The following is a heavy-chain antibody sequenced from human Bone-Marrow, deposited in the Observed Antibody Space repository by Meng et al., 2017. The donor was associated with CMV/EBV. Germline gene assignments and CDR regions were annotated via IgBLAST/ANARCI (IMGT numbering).Heavy chain of an antibody. J-gene: IGHJ5*02. Sequence: GFTFSSYGMHGVRQAPGKGLEWVAVIAYDGSNKYYADSVKGRFTISRDNSKNTLYRQMNSLRAEDTAVYYCAKDGYCSGGSCYPDPWGQGTLVTVSS. CDR1: GFTFSSYG. CDR2: IAYDGSNK. V-gene: IGHV3-30*18. CDR3: AKDGYCSGGSCYPDP. D-gene: IGHD2-15*01.